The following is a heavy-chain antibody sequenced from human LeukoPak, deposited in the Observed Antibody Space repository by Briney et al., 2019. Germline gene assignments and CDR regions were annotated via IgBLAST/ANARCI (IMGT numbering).Heavy chain of an antibody. CDR2: LNSDGSST. V-gene: IGHV3-74*01. J-gene: IGHJ4*02. CDR1: GFTFSSYW. D-gene: IGHD1-26*01. CDR3: ASATGVGAASF. Sequence: GGSLRLSCAASGFTFSSYWMYWVRQAPEKGLVWVSRLNSDGSSTNYADSVRGRVTISRDNARNTLYLQMNSLRAEDTGVYYCASATGVGAASFWGQGTLVTVSS.